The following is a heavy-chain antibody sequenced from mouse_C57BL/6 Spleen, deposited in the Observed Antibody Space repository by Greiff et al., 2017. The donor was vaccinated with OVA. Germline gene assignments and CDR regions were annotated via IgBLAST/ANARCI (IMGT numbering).Heavy chain of an antibody. J-gene: IGHJ2*01. D-gene: IGHD1-1*01. CDR2: IQPNSGST. V-gene: IGHV1-64*01. CDR1: GYTFTSYW. Sequence: QVQLHQPGAELVKPGASVKLSCKASGYTFTSYWMHWVKQRPGQGLEWIGMIQPNSGSTNYNEKFKSKATLTVDKSSSTAYMQLSSLTSEDSAVYYCARGIYYYGSDNYFDYWGQGTTLTVSS. CDR3: ARGIYYYGSDNYFDY.